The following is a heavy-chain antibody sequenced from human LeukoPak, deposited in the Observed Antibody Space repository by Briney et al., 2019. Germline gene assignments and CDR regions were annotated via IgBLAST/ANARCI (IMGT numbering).Heavy chain of an antibody. D-gene: IGHD3-9*01. CDR1: GYTFNSYD. V-gene: IGHV1-8*01. CDR3: ARGPTVLRYFDWLPNGFDY. CDR2: MNPNSGKT. Sequence: GASVKASCKASGYTFNSYDINWVRQATGQGLEWMGGMNPNSGKTAYAQKFQGRLTMTRNTSIRTAYMELSSLRSEDTAVYFCARGPTVLRYFDWLPNGFDYWGQGTLVTVSS. J-gene: IGHJ4*02.